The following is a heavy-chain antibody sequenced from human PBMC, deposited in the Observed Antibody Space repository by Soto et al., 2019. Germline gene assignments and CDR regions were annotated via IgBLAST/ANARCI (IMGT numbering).Heavy chain of an antibody. V-gene: IGHV1-18*01. Sequence: GASVKVSCKASGYTFTSYGISWVRQAPGQGLDWMGCISAYNGNTNSAQNLQGRFTMTTETSTSTANMELRSLRSDDTAVYYCARDCSSGWYTYAFDIWVQGTMVTGS. CDR1: GYTFTSYG. CDR2: ISAYNGNT. D-gene: IGHD6-19*01. J-gene: IGHJ3*02. CDR3: ARDCSSGWYTYAFDI.